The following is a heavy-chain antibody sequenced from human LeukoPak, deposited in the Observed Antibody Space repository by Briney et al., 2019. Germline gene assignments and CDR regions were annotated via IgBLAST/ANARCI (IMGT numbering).Heavy chain of an antibody. Sequence: PGGSLRLSCTASGFTFGDYAMHWVRQAPGKGLEWVAVISYDGSNKYYADSVKGRFTISRDNSKNTLYLQMNSLRAEDTAVYYCARDPNDYGDPIFDYWGQGTLVTVSS. V-gene: IGHV3-30-3*01. CDR3: ARDPNDYGDPIFDY. CDR2: ISYDGSNK. CDR1: GFTFGDYA. D-gene: IGHD4-17*01. J-gene: IGHJ4*02.